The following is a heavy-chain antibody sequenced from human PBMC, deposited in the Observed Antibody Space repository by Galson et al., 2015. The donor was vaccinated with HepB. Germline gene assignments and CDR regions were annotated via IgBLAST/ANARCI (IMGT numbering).Heavy chain of an antibody. CDR2: IAYSSGTI. V-gene: IGHV3-48*02. J-gene: IGHJ6*02. CDR3: AREWGSGEYLDSRDDYYYGLDV. D-gene: IGHD3-10*01. Sequence: SLRLSCAASGFSFKFYGMNWVRQAPGKGLEWVSYIAYSSGTIYYADTVKGRFTISRDNAKNSLYLQMNSLTDEDTAVYYCAREWGSGEYLDSRDDYYYGLDVWGQGTTVTVSS. CDR1: GFSFKFYG.